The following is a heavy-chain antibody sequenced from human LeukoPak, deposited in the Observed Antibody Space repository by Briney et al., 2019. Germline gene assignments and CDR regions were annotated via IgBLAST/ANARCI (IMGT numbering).Heavy chain of an antibody. CDR2: INPNSGGT. Sequence: ASVKVSCKASGYTFTGYYMHWVRQAPGQGLECMGWINPNSGGTNYAQKFQGRVTMTRDTSISTAYMELSRLRSDDTAVYYCARDHCSSISCSIFDYWGQGTLVTVSS. CDR1: GYTFTGYY. D-gene: IGHD2-2*01. J-gene: IGHJ4*02. V-gene: IGHV1-2*02. CDR3: ARDHCSSISCSIFDY.